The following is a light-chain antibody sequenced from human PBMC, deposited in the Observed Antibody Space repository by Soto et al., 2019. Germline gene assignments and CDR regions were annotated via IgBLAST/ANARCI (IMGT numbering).Light chain of an antibody. Sequence: IVMTQSPATLSVSPGERATLSCRASQSVSSNLAWYQQNPGQAPRLLIYGASSRATGIPDRFSGSGSGTDFTLTISRLEPEDFAVYYCQQYGSSPLTFGGGTKVDIK. CDR1: QSVSSN. J-gene: IGKJ4*01. CDR2: GAS. CDR3: QQYGSSPLT. V-gene: IGKV3-20*01.